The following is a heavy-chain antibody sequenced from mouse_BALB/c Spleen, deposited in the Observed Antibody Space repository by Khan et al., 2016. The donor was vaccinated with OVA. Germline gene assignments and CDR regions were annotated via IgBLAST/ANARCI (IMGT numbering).Heavy chain of an antibody. V-gene: IGHV1S132*01. CDR1: GYTFTSYW. CDR2: IFPGTGTT. D-gene: IGHD2-1*01. Sequence: QVQLQQSGAELVKPGASVKLSCKTSGYTFTSYWIQWVKQRPGQGLGWIGQIFPGTGTTYYNENFKGKATLTVDTSSNTAYMQLSSLTSEDSAVYFGGRGYFGNYWFAYWGQGTLVTVSP. CDR3: GRGYFGNYWFAY. J-gene: IGHJ3*01.